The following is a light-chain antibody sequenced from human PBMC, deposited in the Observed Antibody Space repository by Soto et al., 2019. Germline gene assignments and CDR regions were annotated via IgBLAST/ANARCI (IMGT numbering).Light chain of an antibody. J-gene: IGKJ2*01. CDR2: DAS. Sequence: DIQMTQSPSSLSASVGDRITITCQASQDISNRLSWYHQKPGKAPNLLIYDASNLAAGVPSGFSGSGSGTHFTFTITSLQPEDIGTYYCQNCFTVPYTFGQGTKVDIK. V-gene: IGKV1-33*01. CDR1: QDISNR. CDR3: QNCFTVPYT.